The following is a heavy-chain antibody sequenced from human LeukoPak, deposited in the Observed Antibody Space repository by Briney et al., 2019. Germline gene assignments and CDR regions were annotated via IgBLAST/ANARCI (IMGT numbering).Heavy chain of an antibody. Sequence: PGGSLRLSCAASGFTFSSYAMSWVRQAPGKGLEWVSAISGSGGSTYYADSVKSRFTISRDNSKNTLYLQMNSLRAEATAVYYCAKKGYYGSGAYYFDYWGQGTLVTVSS. J-gene: IGHJ4*02. V-gene: IGHV3-23*01. D-gene: IGHD3-10*01. CDR3: AKKGYYGSGAYYFDY. CDR2: ISGSGGST. CDR1: GFTFSSYA.